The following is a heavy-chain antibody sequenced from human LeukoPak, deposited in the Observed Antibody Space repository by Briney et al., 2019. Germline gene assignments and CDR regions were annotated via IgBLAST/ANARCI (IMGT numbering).Heavy chain of an antibody. CDR1: GYSISSGYY. V-gene: IGHV4-38-2*01. CDR2: IYHSGST. J-gene: IGHJ4*02. CDR3: ARGGYYSSSSLFVDY. D-gene: IGHD6-6*01. Sequence: PSETLSLTCAVSGYSISSGYYWGWIRQPPGKGLEWIGSIYHSGSTYYNPSLKSRVTISVDTSKNQFSLKLSSVTAADTAVYYCARGGYYSSSSLFVDYWGQGTLVTVSS.